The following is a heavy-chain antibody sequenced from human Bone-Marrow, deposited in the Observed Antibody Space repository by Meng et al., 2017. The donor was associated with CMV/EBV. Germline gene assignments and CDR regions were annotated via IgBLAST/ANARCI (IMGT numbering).Heavy chain of an antibody. CDR2: INHSGST. J-gene: IGHJ4*02. CDR3: ARGVTTYYFDY. CDR1: GGSFSGYY. D-gene: IGHD4-17*01. Sequence: GSLRLSCAVYGGSFSGYYWSWIRQPPGEGLEWIGEINHSGSTNYNPSLKSRVTISVDTSKNQFSLKLSSVTAADTAVYYCARGVTTYYFDYWGQGTLVTVSS. V-gene: IGHV4-34*01.